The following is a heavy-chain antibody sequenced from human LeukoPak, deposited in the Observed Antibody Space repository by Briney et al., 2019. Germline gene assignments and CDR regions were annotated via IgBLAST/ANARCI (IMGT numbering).Heavy chain of an antibody. D-gene: IGHD3-22*01. Sequence: GGSLRLSREASGFTPSSHAMSWVRQAPGKGLEWVSGISGSGGSTYYADSVKGRFTISRDNSKNTLYLQMNSLRAEDTAVYYCARRSYYFDSSGYYSHFDYWGQGTLVTVSS. J-gene: IGHJ4*02. CDR3: ARRSYYFDSSGYYSHFDY. CDR2: ISGSGGST. CDR1: GFTPSSHA. V-gene: IGHV3-23*01.